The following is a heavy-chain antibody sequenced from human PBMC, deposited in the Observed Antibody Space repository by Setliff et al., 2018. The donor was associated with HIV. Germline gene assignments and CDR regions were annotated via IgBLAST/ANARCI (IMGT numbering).Heavy chain of an antibody. V-gene: IGHV1-18*01. CDR3: ARYAASGTGWFDP. J-gene: IGHJ5*02. Sequence: GASVKVSCKASGYTFTSYDVNWVRQAPGQGLEWMGRIGGDNANIKFAQSFQGRVTMTTDTSTNTAYLELTSLRSDDTAVYYCARYAASGTGWFDPWGQGTQVTVSS. CDR1: GYTFTSYD. D-gene: IGHD2-8*02. CDR2: IGGDNANI.